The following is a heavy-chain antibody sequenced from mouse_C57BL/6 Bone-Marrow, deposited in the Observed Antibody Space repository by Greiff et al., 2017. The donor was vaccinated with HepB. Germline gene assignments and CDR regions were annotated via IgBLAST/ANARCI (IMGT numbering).Heavy chain of an antibody. Sequence: EVQLQESGGGLVKPGGSLKLSCAASGFTFSSYAMSWVRQTQEKRLEWVATISDGGSYTYYPDNVKGRFTISRDNAKNNLYLQMSHLKSEDTAMYYCARDLRGGGCTTVDYWGQGTTLTVSS. CDR2: ISDGGSYT. V-gene: IGHV5-4*01. J-gene: IGHJ2*01. CDR1: GFTFSSYA. CDR3: ARDLRGGGCTTVDY. D-gene: IGHD1-1*01.